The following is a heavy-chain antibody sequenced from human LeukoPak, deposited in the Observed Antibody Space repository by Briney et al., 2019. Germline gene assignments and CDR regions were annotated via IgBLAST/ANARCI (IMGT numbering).Heavy chain of an antibody. J-gene: IGHJ5*02. CDR1: GFTFSSYA. V-gene: IGHV3-23*01. Sequence: GGSLRLSCAASGFTFSSYAMSWVRQAPGKGLEWVSAISGSGGSTYYADSVKGRFTISRDNSKNTLYLQMNSLRAEDTAVYYCARDFWSGYYAWFDPWGREPWSPSPQ. CDR3: ARDFWSGYYAWFDP. D-gene: IGHD3-3*01. CDR2: ISGSGGST.